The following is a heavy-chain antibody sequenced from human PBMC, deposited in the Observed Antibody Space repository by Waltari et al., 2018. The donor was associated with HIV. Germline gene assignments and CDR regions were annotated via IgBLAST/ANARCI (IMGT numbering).Heavy chain of an antibody. CDR1: GYTFTGYY. CDR3: ARVRQQRALFSPFDY. Sequence: QVQLVQSGAEVKKPGASVKVSCKASGYTFTGYYMHWVRQAPGQGLEWMGRINPNSGGTNYAQKFQGRVTMTRDTSISTAYMELSRLRSDDTAVYYCARVRQQRALFSPFDYWGQGTLVTVSS. J-gene: IGHJ4*02. V-gene: IGHV1-2*06. D-gene: IGHD6-13*01. CDR2: INPNSGGT.